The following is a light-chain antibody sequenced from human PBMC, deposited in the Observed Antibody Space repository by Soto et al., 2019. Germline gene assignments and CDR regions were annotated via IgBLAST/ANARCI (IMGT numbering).Light chain of an antibody. CDR2: GAS. CDR3: QLYGSSLIP. CDR1: QSVGSSY. Sequence: FTQSPGTLSLSPGERATLSCRASQSVGSSYLAWYQQKPGQAPRLLIYGASSRATGIPDRFSGRGSGTDFTLTISRLEPEDFAVYYCQLYGSSLIPCGQGARL. V-gene: IGKV3-20*01. J-gene: IGKJ5*01.